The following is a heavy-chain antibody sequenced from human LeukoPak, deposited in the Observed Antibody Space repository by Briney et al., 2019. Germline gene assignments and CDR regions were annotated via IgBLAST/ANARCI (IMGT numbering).Heavy chain of an antibody. D-gene: IGHD1-26*01. CDR3: TRVGPSTVVDY. Sequence: GGSLRLSCAASGFTFSDSAIHWVRQASGKGLEWVGRIRSKPQSYATAYDESLKGRFTISRDDSKNAAYLQMSSLKIEDTAVYYCTRVGPSTVVDYWGQGTQVTVSS. CDR1: GFTFSDSA. J-gene: IGHJ4*02. V-gene: IGHV3-73*01. CDR2: IRSKPQSYAT.